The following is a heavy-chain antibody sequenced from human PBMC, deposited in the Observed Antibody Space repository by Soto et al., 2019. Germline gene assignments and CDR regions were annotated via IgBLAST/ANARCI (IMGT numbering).Heavy chain of an antibody. CDR2: ISSGSDTI. D-gene: IGHD1-26*01. CDR3: ARVSTTWEDDY. J-gene: IGHJ4*02. CDR1: GFTFSDYG. V-gene: IGHV3-48*02. Sequence: EVQLVESGGGLVQPGGSLRLSCAASGFTFSDYGGNWVRQATGKGLECISYISSGSDTIYYADSVKGRFTISRDNAKKSLFLQMTSLRDEDTAVYYCARVSTTWEDDYWGQGTLVNVSS.